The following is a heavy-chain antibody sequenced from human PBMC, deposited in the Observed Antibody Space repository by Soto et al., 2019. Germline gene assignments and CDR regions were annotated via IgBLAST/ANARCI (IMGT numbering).Heavy chain of an antibody. CDR1: GGSISSYY. V-gene: IGHV4-59*01. CDR2: IYYSGST. D-gene: IGHD4-4*01. CDR3: ASNTVTTQNWYYYYGMDV. Sequence: SETLCLTCTVSGGSISSYYWSWIRQPPGKGLEWIGYIYYSGSTNYNPSLKSRVTISVDTSKNQFSLKLSSVTAADTAVYYCASNTVTTQNWYYYYGMDVWGQGTTVT. J-gene: IGHJ6*02.